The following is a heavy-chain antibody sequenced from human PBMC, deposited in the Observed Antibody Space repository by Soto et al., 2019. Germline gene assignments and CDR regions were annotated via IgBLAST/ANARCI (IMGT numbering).Heavy chain of an antibody. D-gene: IGHD3-3*01. CDR2: ISADSGNT. CDR3: ASGTVLGVLDI. Sequence: ASVKVSCKASGYTFTSYGVRWVRQARGQGLEWMGWISADSGNTNYAQKLQGRVTITTDTSTSTAYMELRSLRSDDTAVYYCASGTVLGVLDIWGQGTMVTVSS. CDR1: GYTFTSYG. J-gene: IGHJ3*02. V-gene: IGHV1-18*01.